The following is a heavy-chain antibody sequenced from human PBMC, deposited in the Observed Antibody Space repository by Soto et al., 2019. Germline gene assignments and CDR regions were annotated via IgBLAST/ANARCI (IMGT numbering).Heavy chain of an antibody. J-gene: IGHJ5*02. Sequence: SETLSLTCTVSGGSISSYYWSWIRQPPGKGLEWIGYIYYSGSTNYNPSLKSRVTISVDTSKNQFSLKLSSVTAADTAVYYCARSTLGWFDPWGQGTLVTVSS. V-gene: IGHV4-59*01. D-gene: IGHD1-1*01. CDR2: IYYSGST. CDR1: GGSISSYY. CDR3: ARSTLGWFDP.